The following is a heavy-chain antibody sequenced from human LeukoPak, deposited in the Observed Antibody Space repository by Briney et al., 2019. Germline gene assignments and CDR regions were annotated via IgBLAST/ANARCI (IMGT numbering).Heavy chain of an antibody. Sequence: GGSLRLSCAASGFIVSSNYMTWVRQAPGEGLEWVSVIHNDGATYYTDSVKGRFTISRDNSKNTLYLQMNSLRVEDTAVYYCAALARDYWGQGTLVTVSS. CDR3: AALARDY. D-gene: IGHD3-3*02. J-gene: IGHJ4*02. CDR1: GFIVSSNY. CDR2: IHNDGAT. V-gene: IGHV3-53*01.